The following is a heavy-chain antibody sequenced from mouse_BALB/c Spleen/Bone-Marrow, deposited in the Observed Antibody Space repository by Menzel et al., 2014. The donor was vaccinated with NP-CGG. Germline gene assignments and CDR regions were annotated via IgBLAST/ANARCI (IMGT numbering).Heavy chain of an antibody. Sequence: QVQLKQSGAELVKPGTSVKMSCKASGYTFTSYWMHWVKPRPGQGLEWIGDIYPGTNSTNYNEKFKTKATLTVDTSSSTAYMQLSSPTSEDSAVYYCAREEDFFDYWGQGTTLTVSS. J-gene: IGHJ2*01. CDR3: AREEDFFDY. CDR1: GYTFTSYW. V-gene: IGHV1-55*01. CDR2: IYPGTNST.